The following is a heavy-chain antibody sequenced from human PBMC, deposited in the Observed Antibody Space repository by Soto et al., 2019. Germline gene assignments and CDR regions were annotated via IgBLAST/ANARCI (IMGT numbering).Heavy chain of an antibody. V-gene: IGHV4-39*01. J-gene: IGHJ3*02. Sequence: SETLSLTCTVSGFSISSSSYYWGWIRQPPGKGLEWIGSIYYSGSTYYNPSLKSRVTISVDTSKNQFSLKLSSVTAADTAVYYCARSYQPLLYAFDIWGQGTMVTVSS. D-gene: IGHD2-2*02. CDR2: IYYSGST. CDR1: GFSISSSSYY. CDR3: ARSYQPLLYAFDI.